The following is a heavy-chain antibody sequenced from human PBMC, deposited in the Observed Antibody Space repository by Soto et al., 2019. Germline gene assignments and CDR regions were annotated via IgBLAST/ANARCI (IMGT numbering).Heavy chain of an antibody. J-gene: IGHJ4*02. CDR1: GGTFSSYT. D-gene: IGHD3-10*01. Sequence: QVQLVQSGAEVKKPGSSVKVSCKASGGTFSSYTISWVRQAPGQGLEWMGRIIPILGIANYAQKFQGRVTITADKSTNTAYMELSSLRYEDTAVYYCAREEYYYGSGAFFDYWGQGTLVTVSS. CDR3: AREEYYYGSGAFFDY. V-gene: IGHV1-69*08. CDR2: IIPILGIA.